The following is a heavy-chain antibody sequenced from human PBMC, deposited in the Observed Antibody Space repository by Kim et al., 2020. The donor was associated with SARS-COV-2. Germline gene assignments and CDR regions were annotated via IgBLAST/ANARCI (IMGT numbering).Heavy chain of an antibody. D-gene: IGHD3-22*01. V-gene: IGHV4-39*02. J-gene: IGHJ4*02. CDR2: IYYTGTT. CDR3: ARLRYYFETSGHSPDS. Sequence: SETLSLTCTVSGGSISTNDYYWGWLRQPPGKGLEWIASIYYTGTTFYNPSLRSRVTMSVDTSKMHFSLNLDSVTAADTAVYYCARLRYYFETSGHSPDSWGQGALVTVSS. CDR1: GGSISTNDYY.